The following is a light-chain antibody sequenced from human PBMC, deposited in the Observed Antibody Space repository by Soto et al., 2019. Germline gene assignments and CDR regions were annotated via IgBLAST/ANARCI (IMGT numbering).Light chain of an antibody. J-gene: IGKJ2*01. Sequence: VLAQSPGTLSLSPGERATLACRASQSVSSNFLAWYQHKVGQAPRLLMYGASIRAAGAPDRFTGGGSGTKFTLNLHRVGPEDFAVYYCQHFGGPPPKYTFGQGTKLEI. V-gene: IGKV3-20*01. CDR2: GAS. CDR3: QHFGGPPPKYT. CDR1: QSVSSNF.